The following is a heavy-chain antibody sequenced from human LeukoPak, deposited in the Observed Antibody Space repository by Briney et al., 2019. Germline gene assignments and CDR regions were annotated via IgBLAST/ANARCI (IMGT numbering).Heavy chain of an antibody. CDR2: IIPIFGTA. J-gene: IGHJ4*02. CDR3: ASAKYYYDSSGYYPFDY. CDR1: GGTFSSYA. V-gene: IGHV1-69*05. Sequence: LVKVSCKASGGTFSSYAISWVRQAPGQGLEWMGGIIPIFGTANYAQKFQGRVTITTDESTSTAYMELSSLRSEDTAVYYCASAKYYYDSSGYYPFDYWGQGTLVTVSS. D-gene: IGHD3-22*01.